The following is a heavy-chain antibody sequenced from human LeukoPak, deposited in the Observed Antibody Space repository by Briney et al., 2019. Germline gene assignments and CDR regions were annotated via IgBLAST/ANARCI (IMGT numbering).Heavy chain of an antibody. CDR1: GYTFTGYY. CDR3: AIIAARRGVNYFDY. J-gene: IGHJ4*02. V-gene: IGHV1-69*05. Sequence: SVKVSCKASGYTFTGYYMHWVRQAPGQGLEWMGRIIPIFGTANYAQKFQGRVTITTDESTSTAYMELSSLRSEDTAVYYCAIIAARRGVNYFDYWGQGTLVTVSS. D-gene: IGHD6-6*01. CDR2: IIPIFGTA.